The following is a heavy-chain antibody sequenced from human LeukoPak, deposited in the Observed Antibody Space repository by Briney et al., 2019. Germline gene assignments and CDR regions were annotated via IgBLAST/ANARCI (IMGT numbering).Heavy chain of an antibody. Sequence: GRSLGLSCAASGFTFDDYAMHWVRQAPGKGLEWVSGISWNSGSIGYADSVKGRFTISRDNAKNSLYLQMNSLRAEDTALYYCAKGYYDFWSGPDYWGQGTLVTVSS. J-gene: IGHJ4*02. CDR1: GFTFDDYA. V-gene: IGHV3-9*01. CDR3: AKGYYDFWSGPDY. CDR2: ISWNSGSI. D-gene: IGHD3-3*01.